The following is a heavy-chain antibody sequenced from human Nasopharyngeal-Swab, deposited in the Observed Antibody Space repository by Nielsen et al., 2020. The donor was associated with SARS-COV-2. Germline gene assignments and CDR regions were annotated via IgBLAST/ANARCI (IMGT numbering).Heavy chain of an antibody. CDR3: ARHVPAILWFGVQSYYGMDV. CDR2: IYYRGST. J-gene: IGHJ6*02. D-gene: IGHD3-10*01. V-gene: IGHV4-39*01. Sequence: SETLSLTCTVSGGSISSSSYYWGWLRQPPGKGLEGIGSIYYRGSTYYNPSLKSRVTISVDTSKNQFSLKLSSVTAEDTAVYYCARHVPAILWFGVQSYYGMDVWGQGTTVTVSS. CDR1: GGSISSSSYY.